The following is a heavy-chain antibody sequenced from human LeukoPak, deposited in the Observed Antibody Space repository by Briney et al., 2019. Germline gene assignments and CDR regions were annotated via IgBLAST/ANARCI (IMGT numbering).Heavy chain of an antibody. CDR1: RYTSTSYY. V-gene: IGHV1-46*01. CDR3: ARGRPIATSYRFDY. CDR2: INPSGGST. Sequence: GSVNVSCTASRYTSTSYYMHWVRQAPGQGVEGVGIINPSGGSTGYAQTFQVGATMTRDRSTITVYMALSRLRSEDTPVDYFARGRPIATSYRFDYWGHGTLVTVSS. D-gene: IGHD1-26*01. J-gene: IGHJ4*01.